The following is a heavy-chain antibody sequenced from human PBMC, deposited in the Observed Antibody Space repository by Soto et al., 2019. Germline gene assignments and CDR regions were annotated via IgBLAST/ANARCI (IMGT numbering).Heavy chain of an antibody. V-gene: IGHV5-51*01. D-gene: IGHD2-8*01. CDR1: GFSFTAYW. CDR3: VRLADCSNSVCYRFDY. CDR2: IYPGDSDT. J-gene: IGHJ4*02. Sequence: PGESLKISCKGSGFSFTAYWIGWMRQMPGKGLEWMGFIYPGDSDTRYSPSFQGQVTISADKSISTAYLQWSSLKASDSAMYYCVRLADCSNSVCYRFDYWGQGTLVTVSS.